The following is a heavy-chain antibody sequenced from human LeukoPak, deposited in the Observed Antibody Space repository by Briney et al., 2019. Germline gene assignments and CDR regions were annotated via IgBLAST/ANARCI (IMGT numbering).Heavy chain of an antibody. CDR2: IGTVGET. CDR1: GFTFSTYD. D-gene: IGHD3/OR15-3a*01. J-gene: IGHJ4*02. V-gene: IGHV3-13*01. Sequence: PGGSLRLSCAASGFTFSTYDMHWVRQVTGKGLEWVSTIGTVGETDYSGSVKGRFTIFREDAKNSLYLQMNSLRAEDTAVYHCARAVRTGAYRGYFDYWGQGTLVTVSS. CDR3: ARAVRTGAYRGYFDY.